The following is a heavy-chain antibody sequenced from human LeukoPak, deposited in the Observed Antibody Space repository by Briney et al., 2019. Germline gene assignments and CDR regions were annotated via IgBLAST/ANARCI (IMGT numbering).Heavy chain of an antibody. J-gene: IGHJ5*02. D-gene: IGHD6-19*01. V-gene: IGHV6-1*01. Sequence: SQTLSLTCAISGDSVSSNSAAWNWIRQSPSRGLEWLGRTYYRSKWYNDYAVSVKSRITINPDTSKHQFSLQLNSVTPEDTAVYYCARDPDSSGWYGGWFDPWGQGTLVTVSS. CDR1: GDSVSSNSAA. CDR3: ARDPDSSGWYGGWFDP. CDR2: TYYRSKWYN.